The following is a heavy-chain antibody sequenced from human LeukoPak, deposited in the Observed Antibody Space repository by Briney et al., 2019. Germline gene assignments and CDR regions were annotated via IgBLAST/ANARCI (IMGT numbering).Heavy chain of an antibody. V-gene: IGHV4-34*01. Sequence: SETLSLTCAVYGGSFSGYYWSWIRQPPGKGLEWIGEINHSGSTNYNPSLKSRVTISVDTSKSQFSLKLSSVTAADTVVYYCARRMTTALYYYYYMDFWDKGTTVTVSS. J-gene: IGHJ6*03. CDR1: GGSFSGYY. CDR3: ARRMTTALYYYYYMDF. D-gene: IGHD4-11*01. CDR2: INHSGST.